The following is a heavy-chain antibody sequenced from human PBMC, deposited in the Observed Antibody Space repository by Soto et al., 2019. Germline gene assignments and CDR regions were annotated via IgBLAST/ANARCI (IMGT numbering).Heavy chain of an antibody. V-gene: IGHV5-10-1*01. CDR3: ARGEKWELFDAFAI. J-gene: IGHJ3*02. D-gene: IGHD1-26*01. Sequence: PGESLKISYTGSGYGFTSYWISWVRQMPGKGLEWMGRIDPSDSYTNYSPSFQGHVTISADKSISTAYLQWSSLKASDTAMYYCARGEKWELFDAFAIWDQGAMVTVSS. CDR2: IDPSDSYT. CDR1: GYGFTSYW.